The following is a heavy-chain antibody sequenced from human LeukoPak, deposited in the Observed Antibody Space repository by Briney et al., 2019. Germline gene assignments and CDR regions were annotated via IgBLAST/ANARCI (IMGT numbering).Heavy chain of an antibody. D-gene: IGHD1-26*01. CDR1: GYTFTGYY. Sequence: VASVKVSCKASGYTFTGYYMHWVRQAPGQGLEWMGWINPNSGGTNYAQKFQGRVTMTRDTSISTAYMELSWLRSDDTAVYYCARDRHRWELDTEYFQHWGQGTLVTVSS. V-gene: IGHV1-2*02. CDR2: INPNSGGT. CDR3: ARDRHRWELDTEYFQH. J-gene: IGHJ1*01.